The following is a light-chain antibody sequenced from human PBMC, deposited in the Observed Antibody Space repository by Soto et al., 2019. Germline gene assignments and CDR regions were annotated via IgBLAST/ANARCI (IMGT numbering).Light chain of an antibody. Sequence: QSVLTQPPSVSGTPGQRVSISCSGSSSNIGSHNVNWYQRLPGTAPKLLIFSNGQRPSGVPDRFSGSKSGSAASLAISGLQSEDEADYFCAAWDDSLGGVFFGGGTQLTVL. CDR3: AAWDDSLGGVF. J-gene: IGLJ2*01. V-gene: IGLV1-44*01. CDR2: SNG. CDR1: SSNIGSHN.